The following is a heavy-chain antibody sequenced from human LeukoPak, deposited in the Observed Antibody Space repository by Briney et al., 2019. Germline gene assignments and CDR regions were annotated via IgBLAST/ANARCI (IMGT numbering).Heavy chain of an antibody. Sequence: GGSLRLSCAASGFTVSSNYMSWVRQAPGKGLEWVSVIYSGGSTYYADSVKGRFTISRDNSKNTLYLQMNSLRAEDTAVYYCAKDRRAVAGPRGDWFDPWGQGTLVTVSS. CDR1: GFTVSSNY. CDR2: IYSGGST. V-gene: IGHV3-53*01. D-gene: IGHD6-19*01. J-gene: IGHJ5*02. CDR3: AKDRRAVAGPRGDWFDP.